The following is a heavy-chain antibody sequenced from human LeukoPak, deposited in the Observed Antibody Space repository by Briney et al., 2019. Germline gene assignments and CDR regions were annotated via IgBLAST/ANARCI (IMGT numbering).Heavy chain of an antibody. Sequence: GASVKVSCKASGFTFTNYDINWVRQATGQGLEWMGWMNPNSGNTGYTQKFQGRVAMTRDNSITTAYMELSSLRSEDTAVYYCARDLGEDSGFDYWGQGTLVTVSS. D-gene: IGHD3-10*01. J-gene: IGHJ4*02. CDR1: GFTFTNYD. CDR2: MNPNSGNT. V-gene: IGHV1-8*01. CDR3: ARDLGEDSGFDY.